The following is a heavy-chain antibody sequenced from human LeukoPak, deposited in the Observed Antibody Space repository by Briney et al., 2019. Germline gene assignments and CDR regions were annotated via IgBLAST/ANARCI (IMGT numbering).Heavy chain of an antibody. CDR1: GFTFSSYS. V-gene: IGHV3-21*01. CDR3: AREGIAVAGPIDY. CDR2: ISSSSSYI. D-gene: IGHD6-19*01. Sequence: GGSLRLSCAASGFTFSSYSMNWVRQAPGKGLEWVSSISSSSSYIYYADSVKGRFTISRDNAKNSLYLQMNSLRAEDTAVYYCAREGIAVAGPIDYWGQGTLVTVSS. J-gene: IGHJ4*02.